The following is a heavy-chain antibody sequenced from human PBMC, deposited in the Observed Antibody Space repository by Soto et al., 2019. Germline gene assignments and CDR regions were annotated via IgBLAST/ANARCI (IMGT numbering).Heavy chain of an antibody. CDR3: AREGWPLLQTGMDV. V-gene: IGHV3-48*02. D-gene: IGHD2-15*01. CDR2: ISSSNRTI. J-gene: IGHJ6*02. CDR1: GFTFRSYS. Sequence: EVQLVESGGGLKQRGGSLRLSCEASGFTFRSYSMNWVRQAPGKGLEWVSYISSSNRTINYADSVKGRFIISRDNAKNSLYLQMHSLRDEDTAVYYCAREGWPLLQTGMDVWGQGTTVPVSS.